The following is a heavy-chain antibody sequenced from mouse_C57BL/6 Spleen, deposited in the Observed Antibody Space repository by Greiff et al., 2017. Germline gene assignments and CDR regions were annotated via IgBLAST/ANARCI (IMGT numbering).Heavy chain of an antibody. CDR1: GFTFSDYG. Sequence: EVMLVESGGGLVQPGGSLKLSCAASGFTFSDYGMAWVRQAPRKGPEWVAFISNLAYSIYYADTVTSRFTISRENAKNTLSLEMSSLRSEVTAMYYCARSSPSWYFDVWGTGTTVTVSS. CDR3: ARSSPSWYFDV. CDR2: ISNLAYSI. J-gene: IGHJ1*03. D-gene: IGHD1-1*01. V-gene: IGHV5-15*01.